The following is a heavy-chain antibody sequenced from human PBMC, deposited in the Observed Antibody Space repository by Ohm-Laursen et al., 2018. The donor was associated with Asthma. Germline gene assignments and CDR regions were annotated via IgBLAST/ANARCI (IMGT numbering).Heavy chain of an antibody. CDR1: GFTFSSYA. Sequence: SLRLSCTASGFTFSSYAMHWVRQAPGKGLEHVSAISSNGGNTYYADSVKGRFTISRDNSKNTLYLQMNSLRAEDTAVYYCARDQGDPNAFDIWGQGTMVTVSS. V-gene: IGHV3-64*04. CDR3: ARDQGDPNAFDI. CDR2: ISSNGGNT. J-gene: IGHJ3*02. D-gene: IGHD2-21*02.